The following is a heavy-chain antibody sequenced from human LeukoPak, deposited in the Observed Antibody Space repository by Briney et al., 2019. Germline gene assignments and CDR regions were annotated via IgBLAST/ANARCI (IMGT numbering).Heavy chain of an antibody. CDR1: GGSFSGYY. CDR3: ARGSSGYDHGDY. J-gene: IGHJ4*02. Sequence: SETLSLTCAVYGGSFSGYYWSWIRQPPGKGLEWIGEINHSGSTNYNPSLKSRVTISVDTSKNQFSLKLSSVTAADTAVYYCARGSSGYDHGDYWGQGTLVTVSS. V-gene: IGHV4-34*01. CDR2: INHSGST. D-gene: IGHD5-12*01.